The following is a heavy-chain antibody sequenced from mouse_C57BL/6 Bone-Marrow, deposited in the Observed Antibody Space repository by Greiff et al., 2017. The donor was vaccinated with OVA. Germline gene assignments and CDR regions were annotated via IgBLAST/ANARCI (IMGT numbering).Heavy chain of an antibody. CDR3: ARERNYHGSSPFDY. CDR1: GYTFTSYW. J-gene: IGHJ2*01. V-gene: IGHV1-64*01. D-gene: IGHD1-1*01. CDR2: IHPNSGST. Sequence: QVQLQQPGAELVKPGASVKLSCKASGYTFTSYWMHWVKQRPGQGLEWIGMIHPNSGSTNYNEKFKSKATLTVDKSSSTAYMQLSSLTSEDSAVYYCARERNYHGSSPFDYWGQGTTLTVSS.